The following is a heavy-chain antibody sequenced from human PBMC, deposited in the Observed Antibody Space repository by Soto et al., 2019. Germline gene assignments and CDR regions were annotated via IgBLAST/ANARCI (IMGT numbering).Heavy chain of an antibody. CDR3: ARRLALAGKWFFAL. J-gene: IGHJ2*01. V-gene: IGHV4-39*01. CDR1: GGSISGSSYY. CDR2: IYYSGST. Sequence: SETMSLTCTVSGGSISGSSYYWGWIRQNPGKGLEGIGSIYYSGSTYYNPSLKSRVTISVDTSKNQFSLKLSSVTAADTAVYYCARRLALAGKWFFALWGRGTLVTVSS. D-gene: IGHD6-19*01.